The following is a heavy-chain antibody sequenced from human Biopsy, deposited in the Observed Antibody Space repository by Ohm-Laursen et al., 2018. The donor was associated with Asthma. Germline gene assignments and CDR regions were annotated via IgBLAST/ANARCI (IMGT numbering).Heavy chain of an antibody. CDR2: ISFDGSNK. J-gene: IGHJ6*02. CDR1: GFTFSNYG. CDR3: PKDVFPGWEVRRGPDY. V-gene: IGHV3-30*18. D-gene: IGHD1-26*01. Sequence: SSLRLSCTASGFTFSNYGMHWVRQAPGKGLEWVAVISFDGSNKDFADSVKGRFTISRDNSKNTMYLEMNSLRAEDTAVYYCPKDVFPGWEVRRGPDYWGPGTTVSV.